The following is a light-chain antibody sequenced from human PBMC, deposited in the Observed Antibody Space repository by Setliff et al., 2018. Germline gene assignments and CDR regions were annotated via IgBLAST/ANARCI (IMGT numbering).Light chain of an antibody. V-gene: IGLV1-40*01. J-gene: IGLJ1*01. CDR1: SSDIGAGFS. CDR2: GNS. Sequence: QSVLTQPPSASGSPGQSVTISCTGSSSDIGAGFSVHWYQQLPGTAPKLLIYGNSNRPSGVPDRFSGSKSGTSASLAITGLQAEDEADYYCQSYGGSLSGYVFGTGTKVTV. CDR3: QSYGGSLSGYV.